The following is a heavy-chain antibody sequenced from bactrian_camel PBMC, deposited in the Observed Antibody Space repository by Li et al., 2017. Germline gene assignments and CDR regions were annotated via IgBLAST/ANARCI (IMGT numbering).Heavy chain of an antibody. V-gene: IGHV3S40*01. CDR1: GIHLSSAFC. CDR2: IATGSGNT. Sequence: VQLVESGGGSVQAGGSLRLSCAGTGIHLSSAFCVAWFRQAPGKEREGVARIATGSGNTYYADSVKGRFTISHDSAQKVVYLQMNNLKPEDTALYYCAAMSKGSLSLSPEDYPTWGQGTQVTVS. J-gene: IGHJ6*01. CDR3: AAMSKGSLSLSPEDYPT. D-gene: IGHD3*01.